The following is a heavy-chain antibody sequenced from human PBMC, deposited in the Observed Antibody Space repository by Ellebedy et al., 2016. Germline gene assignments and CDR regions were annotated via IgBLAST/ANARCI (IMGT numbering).Heavy chain of an antibody. CDR2: ISAYNGNT. V-gene: IGHV1-18*04. Sequence: ASVKVSCKASGYTFTSYGISWVRQAPGQGLEWMGWISAYNGNTNYAQKLQGRVTMTTDTSTSTAYMELRSLRSDDTAVYYCAKDRFYDSSGYQLDYWGQGTLVTVSS. CDR3: AKDRFYDSSGYQLDY. D-gene: IGHD3-22*01. CDR1: GYTFTSYG. J-gene: IGHJ4*02.